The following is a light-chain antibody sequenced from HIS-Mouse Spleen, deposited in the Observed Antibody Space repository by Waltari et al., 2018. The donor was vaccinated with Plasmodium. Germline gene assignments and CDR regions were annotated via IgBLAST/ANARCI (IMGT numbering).Light chain of an antibody. CDR1: ALPKQY. J-gene: IGLJ3*02. CDR2: EDS. CDR3: YSTDSSGNHRV. V-gene: IGLV3-10*01. Sequence: SYELTQPPPVSVSPGQTARITCSGDALPKQYTYCYHQKSVQAPVLVIYEDSKRPSGIPEGFSGSSSGTMATLTISGAQVEDEADYYCYSTDSSGNHRVFGGGTKLTVL.